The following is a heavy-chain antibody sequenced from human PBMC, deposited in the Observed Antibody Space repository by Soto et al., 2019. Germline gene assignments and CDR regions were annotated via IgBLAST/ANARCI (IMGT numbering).Heavy chain of an antibody. CDR2: IYSGGDT. CDR3: ARPAWGLWFGYMDV. CDR1: GVPVSGNY. Sequence: PGGSLRLSCAASGVPVSGNYMSWVRQAPGKGLEWVSVIYSGGDTYYADSVKGRFTISRHNSENTLFLQMNSLRPEDTAVYYCARPAWGLWFGYMDVWGKGTTVTVSS. V-gene: IGHV3-53*04. D-gene: IGHD3-10*01. J-gene: IGHJ6*03.